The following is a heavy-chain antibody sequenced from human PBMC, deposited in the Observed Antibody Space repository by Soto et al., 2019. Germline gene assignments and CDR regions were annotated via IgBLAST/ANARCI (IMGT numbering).Heavy chain of an antibody. J-gene: IGHJ4*02. V-gene: IGHV1-46*01. CDR2: INPSGGST. CDR1: GYTFTSYY. Sequence: ASVKGSCKASGYTFTSYYTHWVRQAPGQGLEWIGIINPSGGSTSYAEKFQGRVTMTRDTSTSTVYMELSSLRSEDTAVYYCARSKEGGEPYYFDYWGQGTLVTVSS. CDR3: ARSKEGGEPYYFDY. D-gene: IGHD2-21*01.